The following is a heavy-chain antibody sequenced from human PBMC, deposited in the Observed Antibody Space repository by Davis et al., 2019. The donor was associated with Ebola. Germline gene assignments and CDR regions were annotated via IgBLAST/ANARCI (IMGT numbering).Heavy chain of an antibody. J-gene: IGHJ4*02. CDR1: GFTFSNAW. Sequence: GESLKISCAASGFTFSNAWTNWVRHAAGKGLEWVGRIRSKANSYATAYAASVKSRFTISSDDSKNTAYLQMNSLKTEDTAVYYCTSPGITGTDDDWGQGTLVTVSS. CDR3: TSPGITGTDDD. V-gene: IGHV3-73*01. D-gene: IGHD1-20*01. CDR2: IRSKANSYAT.